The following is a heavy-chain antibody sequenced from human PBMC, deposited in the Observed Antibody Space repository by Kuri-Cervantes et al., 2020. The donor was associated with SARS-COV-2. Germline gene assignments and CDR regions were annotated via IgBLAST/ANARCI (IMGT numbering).Heavy chain of an antibody. J-gene: IGHJ6*02. V-gene: IGHV4-34*01. D-gene: IGHD3-3*01. Sequence: GSLRLSCAVYGGSFSGYYWSWIRQPPGKGLEWVGSIYHSGSTYYNPSLKSRVTISVDTSKSQFSLKLSSVTAADTAVYYCARLGGGPMDVWGQGTTVTVSS. CDR2: IYHSGST. CDR1: GGSFSGYY. CDR3: ARLGGGPMDV.